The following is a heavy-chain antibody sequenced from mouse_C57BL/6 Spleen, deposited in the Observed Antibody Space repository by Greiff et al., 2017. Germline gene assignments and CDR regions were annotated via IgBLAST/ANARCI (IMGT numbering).Heavy chain of an antibody. CDR3: ARMYYYGSSYGWYCDV. J-gene: IGHJ1*03. CDR2: IDPSDSET. CDR1: GYTFTSYW. Sequence: QVQLQQPGAELVRPGSSVKLSCKASGYTFTSYWMHWVKQRPIQGLEWIGNIDPSDSETHYNQKFKDKATLTVDKSSSTAYKQLSSLTSEDSAVYYCARMYYYGSSYGWYCDVWGTGTTVTVSS. V-gene: IGHV1-52*01. D-gene: IGHD1-1*01.